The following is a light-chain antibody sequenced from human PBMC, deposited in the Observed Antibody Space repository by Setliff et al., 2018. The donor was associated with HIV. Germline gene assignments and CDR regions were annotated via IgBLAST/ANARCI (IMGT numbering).Light chain of an antibody. V-gene: IGLV1-44*01. J-gene: IGLJ2*01. CDR2: SDH. CDR3: ATWDDSLNGVV. Sequence: QSALTQPPSVSGAPGQRVTISCTGSSSNIGDNIVNWYQHLPGTAPKLLMYSDHERPSGVPDRFAGSKSGTSASLAISGLQPQDEADYYCATWDDSLNGVVFGGGTQLTVL. CDR1: SSNIGDNI.